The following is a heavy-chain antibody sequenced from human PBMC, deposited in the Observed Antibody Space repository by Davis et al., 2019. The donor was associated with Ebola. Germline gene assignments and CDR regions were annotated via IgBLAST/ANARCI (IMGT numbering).Heavy chain of an antibody. CDR3: AKAQIAEYYYDSSGPPDY. CDR2: ISYDGSNK. D-gene: IGHD3-22*01. V-gene: IGHV3-30*18. CDR1: GFTFSSYG. J-gene: IGHJ4*02. Sequence: GESLKISCAASGFTFSSYGMHWVRQAPGKGLEWVAVISYDGSNKYYADSVKGRFTISRDNSKNSLYLQMNSLRAEDTALYYCAKAQIAEYYYDSSGPPDYWGQGTLVTVSS.